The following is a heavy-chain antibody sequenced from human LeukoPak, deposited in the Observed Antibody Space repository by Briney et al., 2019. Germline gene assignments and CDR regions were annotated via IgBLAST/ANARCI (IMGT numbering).Heavy chain of an antibody. Sequence: SETLSLTCTVSGGSISSYYWSWIRQPPGKELEGIGYIYYSGSTNYNPSLKSRVTISVDTSKNQFSLKLSSVTAADTAVYYCARGVPYYDILTGYYINAFDIWGQGTMVTVSS. CDR1: GGSISSYY. J-gene: IGHJ3*02. CDR3: ARGVPYYDILTGYYINAFDI. D-gene: IGHD3-9*01. CDR2: IYYSGST. V-gene: IGHV4-59*01.